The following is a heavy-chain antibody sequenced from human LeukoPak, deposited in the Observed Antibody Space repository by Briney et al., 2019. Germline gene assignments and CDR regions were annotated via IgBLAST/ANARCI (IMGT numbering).Heavy chain of an antibody. Sequence: SETLSLTCTVSGGSISSYYWSWIRQPPGKGLEWIGYIYYSGSTNYNPSLKSRVTISVDTSKNQFSLKLSSVTAADTAVYYCASSITGTPAVDYWGQGTLVTVSS. J-gene: IGHJ4*02. CDR1: GGSISSYY. CDR3: ASSITGTPAVDY. CDR2: IYYSGST. V-gene: IGHV4-59*01. D-gene: IGHD1-7*01.